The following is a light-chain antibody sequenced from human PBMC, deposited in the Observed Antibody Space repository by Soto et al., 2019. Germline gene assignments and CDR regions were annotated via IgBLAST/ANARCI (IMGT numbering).Light chain of an antibody. V-gene: IGKV1-39*01. CDR2: AAS. J-gene: IGKJ1*01. CDR3: QQSYNTPWT. Sequence: DIQMTQSPSSLSASVGDRVTITCRASQSISNSLSWYQQIPGKAPKLLIYAASTLRSGVSSRFSGSGSGTDFTLTISSLQPEDFATYDCQQSYNTPWTFGQGTKVEIK. CDR1: QSISNS.